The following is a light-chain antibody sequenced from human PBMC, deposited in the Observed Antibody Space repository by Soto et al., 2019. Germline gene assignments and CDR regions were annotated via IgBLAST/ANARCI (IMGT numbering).Light chain of an antibody. CDR2: AAS. CDR3: QQSYSTFTT. J-gene: IGKJ4*01. Sequence: DIQMTQSPSSLSASVGDRVTITCRASQSISSYLNWYQQKPGKAPKLLIYAASSLQSGVPSRFSGSGSGTDFTLTISSLQPEDFATYYCQQSYSTFTTFGGGTKV. V-gene: IGKV1-39*01. CDR1: QSISSY.